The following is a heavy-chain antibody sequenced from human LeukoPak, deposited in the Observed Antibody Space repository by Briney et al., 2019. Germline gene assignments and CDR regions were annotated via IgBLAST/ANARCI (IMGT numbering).Heavy chain of an antibody. CDR2: IRSKAYGGTT. CDR3: ARDQEEEAHDY. Sequence: GGSLRLSCTASGFTFGDYAMSWVRQAPGKGLEWVGFIRSKAYGGTTEYAASVKGRFTISRDDSKSIAYLQMNSLKTEDTAVYYCARDQEEEAHDYWGQGTLVTVSS. J-gene: IGHJ4*02. V-gene: IGHV3-49*04. CDR1: GFTFGDYA.